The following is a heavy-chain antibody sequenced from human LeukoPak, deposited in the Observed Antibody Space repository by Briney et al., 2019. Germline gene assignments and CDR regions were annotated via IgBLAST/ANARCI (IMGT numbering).Heavy chain of an antibody. CDR3: ARTYNWNDWGAYYMDV. D-gene: IGHD1-20*01. CDR1: GGSISSYY. J-gene: IGHJ6*03. Sequence: SETLSLTCTVSGGSISSYYWSWIRQPPGKGLEWIGYIYYSGSTNYNPSLKSRVTISVDTSKNQFSLKLSSVTAADTAVYYCARTYNWNDWGAYYMDVWGKGTTVTVSS. CDR2: IYYSGST. V-gene: IGHV4-59*01.